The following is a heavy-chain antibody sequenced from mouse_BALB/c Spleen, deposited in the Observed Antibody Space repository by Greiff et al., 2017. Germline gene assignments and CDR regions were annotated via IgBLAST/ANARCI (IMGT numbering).Heavy chain of an antibody. CDR1: GFTFSSFG. J-gene: IGHJ4*01. CDR2: ISSGSSTI. D-gene: IGHD1-1*01. CDR3: ARGRYYGPLGAMDY. V-gene: IGHV5-17*02. Sequence: EVQRVESGGGLVQPGGSRKLSCAASGFTFSSFGMHWVRQAPEKGLEWVAYISSGSSTIYYADTVKGRFTISRDNPKNTLFLQMTSLRSEDTAMYYCARGRYYGPLGAMDYWGQGTSVTVSS.